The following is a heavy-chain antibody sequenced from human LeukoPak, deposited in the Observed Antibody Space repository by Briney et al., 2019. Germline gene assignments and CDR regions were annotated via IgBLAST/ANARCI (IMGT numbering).Heavy chain of an antibody. D-gene: IGHD2-2*02. CDR1: GSSISTYY. V-gene: IGHV4-4*07. J-gene: IGHJ6*02. CDR2: TIASGTT. CDR3: ARGLARDCSSTSCYTHYYYGMDV. Sequence: SETLSLTCTVSGSSISTYYWSWIRQAAGKGLEWIGRTIASGTTNFNSSLKNRLTMSIDTSKNQFSLNLNSVTAADTAVYYCARGLARDCSSTSCYTHYYYGMDVWGQGTTVTVSS.